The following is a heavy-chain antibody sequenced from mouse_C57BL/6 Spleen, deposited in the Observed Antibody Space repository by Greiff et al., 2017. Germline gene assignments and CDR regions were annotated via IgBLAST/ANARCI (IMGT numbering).Heavy chain of an antibody. CDR2: IHPNSGST. D-gene: IGHD1-1*01. CDR3: ARSYGKEGNYFDY. V-gene: IGHV1-64*01. Sequence: QVQLQQPGAELVKPGASVKLSCKASGYTFTSYWMHWVKQRPGQGLEWIGMIHPNSGSTNYNEKFKSKATLTVDKSSSTAYMQLSSLTSEDSAVYYCARSYGKEGNYFDYWGQGTTLTVSS. CDR1: GYTFTSYW. J-gene: IGHJ2*01.